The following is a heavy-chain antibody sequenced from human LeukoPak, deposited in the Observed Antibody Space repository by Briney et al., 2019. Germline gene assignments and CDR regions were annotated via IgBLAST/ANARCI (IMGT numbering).Heavy chain of an antibody. Sequence: GRSLRLSCAASGFTFSSYGMHWVRQAPGKGLEWVAVIWYDGSNKYYADSVKGRVTISRDYSKNTLYLQMNSLRAEDTAVYYCARDLYSGYDYPDYWGQGTLVTVSS. CDR2: IWYDGSNK. D-gene: IGHD5-12*01. V-gene: IGHV3-33*01. CDR1: GFTFSSYG. J-gene: IGHJ4*02. CDR3: ARDLYSGYDYPDY.